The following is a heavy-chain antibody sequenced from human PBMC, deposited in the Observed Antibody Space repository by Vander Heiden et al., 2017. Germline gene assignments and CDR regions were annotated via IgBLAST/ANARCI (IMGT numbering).Heavy chain of an antibody. CDR2: INSDGSST. D-gene: IGHD2-2*01. V-gene: IGHV3-74*01. Sequence: EVQLVESGGGLVQPGGSLRLSCAASGFTFSSYWMHWVRQAPGKGLVWVSRINSDGSSTSYADSVKGRFTISRDNAQNTLYLQMNSLRAEDTAVYYCARVAVVVPAATGGSFNWFDPWGQGTLVTVSS. J-gene: IGHJ5*02. CDR1: GFTFSSYW. CDR3: ARVAVVVPAATGGSFNWFDP.